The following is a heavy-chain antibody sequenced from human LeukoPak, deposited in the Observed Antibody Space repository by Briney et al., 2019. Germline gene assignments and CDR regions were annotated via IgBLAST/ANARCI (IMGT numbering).Heavy chain of an antibody. V-gene: IGHV4-4*07. D-gene: IGHD6-19*01. CDR2: IYTSGST. Sequence: PSETLSLTCTVSGGSISSYYWSWIRQPAGKGLEWIGRIYTSGSTNYNPSLESRVTMSVDTSKNQFSLKLSSVTAADTAVYYCARDLNVAVAPPFDYWGQGTLVTVSS. J-gene: IGHJ4*02. CDR3: ARDLNVAVAPPFDY. CDR1: GGSISSYY.